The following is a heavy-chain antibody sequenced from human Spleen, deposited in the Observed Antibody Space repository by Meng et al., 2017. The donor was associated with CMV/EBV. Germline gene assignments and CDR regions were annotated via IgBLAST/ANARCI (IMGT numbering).Heavy chain of an antibody. CDR2: VYSGGTT. CDR1: GGSISSSSYY. D-gene: IGHD3-3*01. J-gene: IGHJ4*02. V-gene: IGHV4-39*01. CDR3: ARVRGVFRFLVDS. Sequence: SETLSLTCTVSGGSISSSSYYWGWIRQTPGRELEWIGNVYSGGTTYYYPSLESRVTISIDTYTNQFYLKVNSVTAADTAVYYCARVRGVFRFLVDSWGQGTLVTVSS.